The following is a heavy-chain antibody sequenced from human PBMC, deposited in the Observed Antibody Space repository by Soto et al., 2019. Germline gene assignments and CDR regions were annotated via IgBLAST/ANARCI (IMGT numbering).Heavy chain of an antibody. CDR1: GFTFSDYY. Sequence: QVQLVESGGGLVKPGGSLRLSCAASGFTFSDYYMSWIRQAPGKGLEWVSYISSSNSYTNYADSVKGRFTISRDNAKNSLYRQVNSLRAEDTAVYYCARHVHDAFDIWGQGTMVTVSS. D-gene: IGHD3-10*02. J-gene: IGHJ3*02. V-gene: IGHV3-11*05. CDR2: ISSSNSYT. CDR3: ARHVHDAFDI.